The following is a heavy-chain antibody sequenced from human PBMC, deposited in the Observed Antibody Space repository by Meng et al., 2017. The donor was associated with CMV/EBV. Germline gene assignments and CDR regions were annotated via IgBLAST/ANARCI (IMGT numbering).Heavy chain of an antibody. V-gene: IGHV1-69*05. CDR1: GGTFSSYA. Sequence: SVQVSCKASGGTFSSYAISWVRQAPGQGLEWMGGIIPIFGTANYAQKFQGRVTITTDESTSTAYMELSSLRSEDTAVYYCARRGPPADPGGLYYYYGMDVWGQGTTVTVSS. CDR3: ARRGPPADPGGLYYYYGMDV. CDR2: IIPIFGTA. D-gene: IGHD2-2*01. J-gene: IGHJ6*02.